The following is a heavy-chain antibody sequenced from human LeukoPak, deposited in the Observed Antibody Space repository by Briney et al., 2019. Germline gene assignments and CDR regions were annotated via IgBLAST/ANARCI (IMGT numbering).Heavy chain of an antibody. D-gene: IGHD2-15*01. J-gene: IGHJ4*02. Sequence: GGSLRLSCAASGFTFRSYAMHWVRQAPGKGLEWVAVISYDGSNKYYADSVKGRFTISRDNSKNTLYLQMNSLRAEDTAVYYCAREHIVVVAGGFDYWGQGTLVTVSS. CDR1: GFTFRSYA. CDR2: ISYDGSNK. V-gene: IGHV3-30*04. CDR3: AREHIVVVAGGFDY.